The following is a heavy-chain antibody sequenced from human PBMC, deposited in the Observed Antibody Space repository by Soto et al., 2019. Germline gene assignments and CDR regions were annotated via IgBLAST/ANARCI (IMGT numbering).Heavy chain of an antibody. CDR2: IWFDGSDK. CDR1: GFTFSSYG. J-gene: IGHJ3*02. CDR3: ARLYCSSTSCYSVGAFDI. V-gene: IGHV3-33*01. D-gene: IGHD2-2*01. Sequence: QVQLVESGGGVVQPGRSLRLSCAASGFTFSSYGMHWVRQAPGKGLEWVALIWFDGSDKYYTDSVNGRFTISRDNSESTLYLQMNSLRAENTAVYYCARLYCSSTSCYSVGAFDIRGQGTMVTVSS.